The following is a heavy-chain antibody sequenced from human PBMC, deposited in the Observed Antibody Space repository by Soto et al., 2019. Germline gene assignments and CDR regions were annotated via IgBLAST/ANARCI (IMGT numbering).Heavy chain of an antibody. J-gene: IGHJ4*02. Sequence: QVQLVQSGAEVKKPGASVKVSCQASGYTFTGYYMHWVRQAPGQGLEWMGWITPNSGGTNYAQKFQGRVTMTRDTSISTAYMELSRLRSDDTAVYYCATYISRGSSSWEDYWGQGPLVTVSS. CDR3: ATYISRGSSSWEDY. CDR1: GYTFTGYY. CDR2: ITPNSGGT. D-gene: IGHD6-6*01. V-gene: IGHV1-2*02.